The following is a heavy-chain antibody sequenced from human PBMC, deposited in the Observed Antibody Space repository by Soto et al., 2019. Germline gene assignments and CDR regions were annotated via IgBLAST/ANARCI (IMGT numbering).Heavy chain of an antibody. J-gene: IGHJ4*02. D-gene: IGHD2-15*01. CDR3: ARATAVGYCSGGSCYLDY. Sequence: QVQLVQSGAEVKKPGASVKVSCKASGYTFTGYYMHWVRQAPGQGLEWMGWINPNSGGTNYAQKFRGRVTMTRDTSISTAYMELSRLRSDDTAVYYCARATAVGYCSGGSCYLDYWGQGTLVTVSS. V-gene: IGHV1-2*02. CDR2: INPNSGGT. CDR1: GYTFTGYY.